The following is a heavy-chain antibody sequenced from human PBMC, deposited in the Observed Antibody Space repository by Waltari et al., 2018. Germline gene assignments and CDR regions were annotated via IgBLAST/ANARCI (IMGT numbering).Heavy chain of an antibody. CDR1: GYTFNSYG. Sequence: QVQLVQSGAEVKKPGASVKVSCKASGYTFNSYGISWVRQAPGQGLEWMGWSSADNGYTNDAQKLQGRVTMTTDTATSTAYMELRSLRSDDTVVYYCARGHFAWGMDVWGQGTTVTVSS. J-gene: IGHJ6*02. V-gene: IGHV1-18*01. CDR3: ARGHFAWGMDV. CDR2: SSADNGYT.